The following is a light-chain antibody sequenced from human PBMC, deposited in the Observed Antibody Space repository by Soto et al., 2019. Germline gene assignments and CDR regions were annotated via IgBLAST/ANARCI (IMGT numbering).Light chain of an antibody. CDR1: SSDVGGYNY. Sequence: QAVVTQPASVSGSPGQSITISCTGTSSDVGGYNYVSWYQHHPGEAPKLMIFEVTKRPSGVSNRFSGSKSGNTASLTISGLQAEDEADYFCSSYTTSSTYVFGSGTKLTVL. V-gene: IGLV2-14*01. J-gene: IGLJ1*01. CDR2: EVT. CDR3: SSYTTSSTYV.